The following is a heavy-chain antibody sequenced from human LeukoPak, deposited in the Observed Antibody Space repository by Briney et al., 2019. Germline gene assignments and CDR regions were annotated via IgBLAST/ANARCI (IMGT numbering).Heavy chain of an antibody. CDR3: ARGRRYCSGGSCYFDYFFDY. D-gene: IGHD2-15*01. CDR1: GFTFNSYA. J-gene: IGHJ4*02. CDR2: ISYDGSIN. Sequence: GRSLSLSRAASGFTFNSYAVHWVRQAPGKGLEWVAVISYDGSINFYAASVKGRFTISRDNSKNTLYLQMNSLRAEDTALYFCARGRRYCSGGSCYFDYFFDYWGQGTLVTVSS. V-gene: IGHV3-30-3*01.